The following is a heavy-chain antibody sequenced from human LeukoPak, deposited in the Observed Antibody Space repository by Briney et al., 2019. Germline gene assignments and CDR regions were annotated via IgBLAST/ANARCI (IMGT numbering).Heavy chain of an antibody. V-gene: IGHV4-59*01. D-gene: IGHD3-3*01. J-gene: IGHJ3*02. CDR3: ARGGTLLRDFWSGYYNAFDI. Sequence: SETLSLTCTVYGGSISSYYWSWVRQPPGKGLEWIGYIYYSGSTNYNPSLKSRVTISVDTSKNQFSLKLSSVTAADTAVYYCARGGTLLRDFWSGYYNAFDIWGQGTMVTVSS. CDR1: GGSISSYY. CDR2: IYYSGST.